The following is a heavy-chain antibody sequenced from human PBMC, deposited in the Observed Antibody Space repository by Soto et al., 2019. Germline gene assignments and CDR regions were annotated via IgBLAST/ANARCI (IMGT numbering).Heavy chain of an antibody. CDR1: GGSISSGVYS. CDR2: MYHSGST. J-gene: IGHJ4*02. CDR3: ARGALRWSTSWDFDY. Sequence: PSETLSLTCTVSGGSISSGVYSWSWIRQPPGKGLEWIGCMYHSGSTNYSPALKSRVTISVDRSKNQFSLNLNSVTAADTAVYYCARGALRWSTSWDFDYWGQGILVTVSS. V-gene: IGHV4-30-2*01. D-gene: IGHD4-17*01.